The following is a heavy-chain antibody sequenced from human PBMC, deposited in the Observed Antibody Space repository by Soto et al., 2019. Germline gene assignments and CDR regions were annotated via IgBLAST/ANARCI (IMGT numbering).Heavy chain of an antibody. CDR3: ARGRGFDY. J-gene: IGHJ4*02. CDR1: GFTFSSYA. CDR2: ISYDGSNK. V-gene: IGHV3-30-3*01. Sequence: QVQLVESGGGVVQPGRSLRLSCAASGFTFSSYAMHWVRQAPGKGLEWVAVISYDGSNKYYADSVKGRFTISRDNSKNTLYPQMNSLRAEDTAVYYCARGRGFDYWGQGTLVTVSS.